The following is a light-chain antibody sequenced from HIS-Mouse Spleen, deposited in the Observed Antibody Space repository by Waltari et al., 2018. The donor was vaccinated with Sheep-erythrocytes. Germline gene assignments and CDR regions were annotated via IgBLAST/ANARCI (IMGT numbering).Light chain of an antibody. CDR1: SSDVGSYNL. Sequence: QSALTQPASVSGSPGQSITISCTGTSSDVGSYNLVSLYQQHPGKAPKLMIYDGSKRPSGVSNGFSGSKSGNTASLTISGLQAEDEADYYCCSYAGSSTPWVFGGGTKLTVL. CDR3: CSYAGSSTPWV. CDR2: DGS. J-gene: IGLJ3*02. V-gene: IGLV2-23*01.